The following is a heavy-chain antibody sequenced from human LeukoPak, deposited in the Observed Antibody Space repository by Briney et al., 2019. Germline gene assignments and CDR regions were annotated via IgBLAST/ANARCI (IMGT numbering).Heavy chain of an antibody. V-gene: IGHV4-39*01. D-gene: IGHD3-10*01. CDR1: GGSISSTTYY. J-gene: IGHJ4*02. CDR3: ARPRASGSLRFAFDY. Sequence: SETLSLTCTVSGGSISSTTYYWGWIRQPPGKGLEWIGSIYYSGRTYYNPSLKSRVTISVDTSKNQFSLKLTSVTAADTAVYYCARPRASGSLRFAFDYWGQGTLVTASS. CDR2: IYYSGRT.